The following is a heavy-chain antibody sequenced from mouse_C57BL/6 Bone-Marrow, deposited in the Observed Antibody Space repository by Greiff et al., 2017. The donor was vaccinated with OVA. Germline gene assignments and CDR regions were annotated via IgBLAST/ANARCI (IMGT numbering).Heavy chain of an antibody. CDR3: ALYCYWYFDV. V-gene: IGHV1-59*01. CDR1: GYTFTSYW. J-gene: IGHJ1*03. CDR2: IDPSDSYT. D-gene: IGHD2-3*01. Sequence: QVQLKQPGAELVRPGTSVKLSCKASGYTFTSYWMHWVKQRPGQGLEWIGVIDPSDSYTNYNQKFKGKATLTVDTSSSPAYMQLRSLTSEDSAVYYCALYCYWYFDVWGTGTTVTVSS.